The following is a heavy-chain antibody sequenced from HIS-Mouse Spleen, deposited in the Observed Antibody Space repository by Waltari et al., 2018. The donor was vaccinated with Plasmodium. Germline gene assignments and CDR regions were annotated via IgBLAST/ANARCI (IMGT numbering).Heavy chain of an antibody. D-gene: IGHD2-15*01. CDR1: GGSFSGYY. CDR2: INHSGSI. Sequence: QVQLQQWGAGLLKPSETLSLTCAVYGGSFSGYYWSWIRQPPGKGVEWVGEINHSGSINSNPALKSRVTIAGDTSKNQFSLKRSSVTAADTAVYYCARLVVVASKDSYWGQGTLVTVSS. CDR3: ARLVVVASKDSY. J-gene: IGHJ4*02. V-gene: IGHV4-34*01.